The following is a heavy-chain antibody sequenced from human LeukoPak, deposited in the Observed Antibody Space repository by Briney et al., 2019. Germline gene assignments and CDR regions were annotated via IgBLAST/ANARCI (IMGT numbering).Heavy chain of an antibody. Sequence: PGGSLRRYCAASGFTFSSYGMHWARQAQGMGLEWVAVISYDGSNKYDADSVKSRFTISRDNSKNTLYIQQNSLRAEDTDVYDSAKEGPAVRRVTPRSWFDPWGQGTLVTVSS. CDR2: ISYDGSNK. CDR1: GFTFSSYG. V-gene: IGHV3-30*18. CDR3: AKEGPAVRRVTPRSWFDP. D-gene: IGHD3-10*01. J-gene: IGHJ5*02.